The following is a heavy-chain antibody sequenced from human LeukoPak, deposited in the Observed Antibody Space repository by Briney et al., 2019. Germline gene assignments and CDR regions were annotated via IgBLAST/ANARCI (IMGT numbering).Heavy chain of an antibody. V-gene: IGHV3-48*03. Sequence: GGSLRLSCAASGFTFSSYEMNWVRQAPGKGLEWVSYISSSGSTIYYADSVKGRFTISRDNAKNSLYLQMNSLRAEDTALYYCARDAFTIFGVLPYFFDYWGQGTLVTVSS. CDR3: ARDAFTIFGVLPYFFDY. J-gene: IGHJ4*02. CDR2: ISSSGSTI. CDR1: GFTFSSYE. D-gene: IGHD3-3*01.